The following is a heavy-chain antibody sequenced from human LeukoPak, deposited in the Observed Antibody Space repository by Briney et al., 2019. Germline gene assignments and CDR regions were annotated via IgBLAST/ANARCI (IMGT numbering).Heavy chain of an antibody. CDR2: ISGSGGST. D-gene: IGHD6-13*01. CDR1: GFTFSSYA. Sequence: GGSLRLSCAASGFTFSSYAMSWVRQAPGKGLEWVSAISGSGGSTYYADSVKGRFTISRDNSKNTLYLQMNSLRAEDTAVYYCAKDPGSSWYPGRGFDYWGQGTLVTVSS. CDR3: AKDPGSSWYPGRGFDY. V-gene: IGHV3-23*01. J-gene: IGHJ4*02.